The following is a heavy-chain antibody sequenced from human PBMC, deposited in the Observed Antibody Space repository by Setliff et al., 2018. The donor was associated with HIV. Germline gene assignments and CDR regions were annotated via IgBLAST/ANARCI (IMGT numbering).Heavy chain of an antibody. CDR3: ARARLQGIVTAVGPRDNCLDP. CDR2: ISAYTGHT. D-gene: IGHD1-26*01. CDR1: GYSFINYG. Sequence: ASVKVSCKASGYSFINYGISWVRQAPGQGPEWMGWISAYTGHTDYAPRLLGRVTMTTDTSTSTAYMELRSLTSDDTAVYYCARARLQGIVTAVGPRDNCLDPWGQGTRVTVS. V-gene: IGHV1-18*01. J-gene: IGHJ5*02.